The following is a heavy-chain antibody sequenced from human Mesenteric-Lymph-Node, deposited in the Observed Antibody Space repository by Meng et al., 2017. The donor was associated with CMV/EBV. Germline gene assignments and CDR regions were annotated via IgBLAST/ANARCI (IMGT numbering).Heavy chain of an antibody. CDR2: IYPGDSDT. V-gene: IGHV5-51*01. CDR1: GYSFPSYW. CDR3: ARRIPAAGQFDF. Sequence: CKGSGYSFPSYWIGWVRQMPGKGLEWMGIIYPGDSDTRYSPSFQGQVTISADKSISAAYLQRSSLKASDTAMYYCARRIPAAGQFDFWGQGTLVTVSS. J-gene: IGHJ4*02. D-gene: IGHD6-13*01.